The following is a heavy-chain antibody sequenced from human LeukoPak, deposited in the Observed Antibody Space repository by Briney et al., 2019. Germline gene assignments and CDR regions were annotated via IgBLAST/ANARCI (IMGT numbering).Heavy chain of an antibody. V-gene: IGHV3-74*01. D-gene: IGHD3-3*01. Sequence: PGGSLRLSCAASGFTFTSYWMHWVRQAPGKGLVWVSRVNRDGASTTYADSVKGRFTMSRDNAKNSLYLQMNSLRAEDTAVYYCARVLFGYYGVDVWGQGTTVTVSS. J-gene: IGHJ6*02. CDR3: ARVLFGYYGVDV. CDR1: GFTFTSYW. CDR2: VNRDGAST.